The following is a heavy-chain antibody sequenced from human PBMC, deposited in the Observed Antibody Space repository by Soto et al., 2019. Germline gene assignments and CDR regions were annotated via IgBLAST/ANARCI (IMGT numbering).Heavy chain of an antibody. CDR2: TYYRSKWYN. J-gene: IGHJ6*02. V-gene: IGHV6-1*01. Sequence: SQTLSLTCAISGDSVSSNSAAWNWIRQSPSRGLEWLGRTYYRSKWYNDYAVSVKSRITINPDTSKNQFSLQLNSVTPEDTAVYYCARKAVADYCYYYGMDVWGQGTTVTVSS. CDR3: ARKAVADYCYYYGMDV. CDR1: GDSVSSNSAA. D-gene: IGHD6-19*01.